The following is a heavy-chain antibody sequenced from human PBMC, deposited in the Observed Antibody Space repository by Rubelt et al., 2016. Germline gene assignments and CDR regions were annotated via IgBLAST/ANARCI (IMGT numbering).Heavy chain of an antibody. J-gene: IGHJ4*02. Sequence: QVQLQQWGAGLLKPSETLSLTCAVYGGSFSGYYWSWIRQPPGKGLEWIGEINHSGGTNYNQSLKSRVTISVDTSKNQCSLKLSSVTAADTAVYYCARGKEGLGVTMMDYWGQGTLVTVSS. CDR3: ARGKEGLGVTMMDY. CDR1: GGSFSGYY. D-gene: IGHD3-22*01. CDR2: INHSGGT. V-gene: IGHV4-34*01.